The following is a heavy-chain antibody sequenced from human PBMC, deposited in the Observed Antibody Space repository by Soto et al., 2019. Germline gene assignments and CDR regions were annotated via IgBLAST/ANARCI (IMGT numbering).Heavy chain of an antibody. V-gene: IGHV3-23*01. D-gene: IGHD3-3*01. Sequence: LRLSCAASGFTFSNYAMSWVRQAPGKGLEWVSGLSDGGGSTFYADSVKGRFTISRDNAKNTLYLQMSSLRAEDAAVYYCAKAGDDFWSDYLFYFDYWGQGTLVTVSS. CDR2: LSDGGGST. J-gene: IGHJ4*02. CDR3: AKAGDDFWSDYLFYFDY. CDR1: GFTFSNYA.